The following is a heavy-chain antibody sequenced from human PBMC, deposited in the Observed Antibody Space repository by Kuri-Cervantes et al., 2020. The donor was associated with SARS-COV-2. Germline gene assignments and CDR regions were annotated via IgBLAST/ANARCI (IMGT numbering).Heavy chain of an antibody. J-gene: IGHJ3*02. CDR2: ISYDGSNK. V-gene: IGHV3-30-3*01. Sequence: GESLKISCAASGFTFSSYAMHWVRQVPGKGLEWVAVISYDGSNKYYAVSVKGRFTISRDNSKNTLYLQMSSLRAEDTAVYYCARGDAFDIWGQGTMVTVSS. CDR3: ARGDAFDI. CDR1: GFTFSSYA.